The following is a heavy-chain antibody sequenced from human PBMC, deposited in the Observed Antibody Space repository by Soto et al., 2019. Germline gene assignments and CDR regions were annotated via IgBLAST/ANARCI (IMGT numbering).Heavy chain of an antibody. CDR3: ARGEIAAAGTFYYYGMDV. CDR2: IIPILGIA. D-gene: IGHD6-13*01. J-gene: IGHJ6*02. CDR1: GGTFSSCT. Sequence: QVQLVQSGAEVKKPGSSVKVSCKASGGTFSSCTISWVRQAPGQGLEWMGRIIPILGIANYAQKFQGRVTITADKSTSTDYMELSSLRSEDTAVYYCARGEIAAAGTFYYYGMDVWGQGTTVTVSS. V-gene: IGHV1-69*02.